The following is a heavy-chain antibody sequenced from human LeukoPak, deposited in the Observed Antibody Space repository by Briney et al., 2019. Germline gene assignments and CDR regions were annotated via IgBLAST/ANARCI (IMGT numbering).Heavy chain of an antibody. D-gene: IGHD1-14*01. CDR3: SREGLVGSRTFDY. J-gene: IGHJ4*02. CDR2: INHSGST. Sequence: PSETLSLTCAVYGGSFSGYYWSWIRQPPGKGLEWIGEINHSGSTKYNPALKRRVTISVDTSKPHFSLNLSSVTPPDTAVYYRSREGLVGSRTFDYWGQGTLVTVSS. CDR1: GGSFSGYY. V-gene: IGHV4-34*01.